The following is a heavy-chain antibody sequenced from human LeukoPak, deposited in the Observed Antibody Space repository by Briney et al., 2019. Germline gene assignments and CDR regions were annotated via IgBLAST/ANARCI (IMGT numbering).Heavy chain of an antibody. CDR2: LSPTSGRA. Sequence: ASVKVSCKASGYTFTSYYMHWVRQATGQGLEWMGWLSPTSGRAGSAQKFQGRVTFTRDTSISTVYMELSSLRSEDTAVYYCARARYSSRWYWRPYFDYWGQGTLVTVSS. D-gene: IGHD6-13*01. V-gene: IGHV1-8*02. CDR1: GYTFTSYY. J-gene: IGHJ4*02. CDR3: ARARYSSRWYWRPYFDY.